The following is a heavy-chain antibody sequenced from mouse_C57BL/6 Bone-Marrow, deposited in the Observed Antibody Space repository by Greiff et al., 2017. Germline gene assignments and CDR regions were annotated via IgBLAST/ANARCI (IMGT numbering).Heavy chain of an antibody. CDR1: GFTFSDYG. CDR3: ARHDHNCYAMDY. CDR2: ISYLAYSI. V-gene: IGHV5-15*01. Sequence: EVPPAAFGGGSVQPGGSLKLSCAASGFTFSDYGMARVRQAPRKGPEWVAFISYLAYSIYYADAVTGRFTISRENAKNTLYLEMSSRRSEDTAMYYCARHDHNCYAMDYWGQGTSVTVSS. J-gene: IGHJ4*01.